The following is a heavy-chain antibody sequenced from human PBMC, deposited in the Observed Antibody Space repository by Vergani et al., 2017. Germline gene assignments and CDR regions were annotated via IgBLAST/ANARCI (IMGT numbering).Heavy chain of an antibody. D-gene: IGHD1-1*01. CDR2: IYPADSDT. V-gene: IGHV5-51*01. Sequence: EVELVQSGPEMRKPGESLKISCKGSEYSFGNYWIGWVRQMPGKGLDWMGIIYPADSDTRYSSSFQGQVTISADKSISTAFLQWDSLKASDTALYYCARHTTYTDSWGQGTLVTVSS. CDR3: ARHTTYTDS. CDR1: EYSFGNYW. J-gene: IGHJ4*02.